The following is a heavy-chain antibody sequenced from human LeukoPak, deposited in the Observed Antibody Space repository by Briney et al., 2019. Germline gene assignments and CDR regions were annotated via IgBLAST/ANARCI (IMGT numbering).Heavy chain of an antibody. Sequence: SETLPLTCTVSGGSISSYYWSWIRQPPGKGLEWIGFIFYSGTTNYNPSLKSRVTISVDTSKNQFSLKLSSVTAADTAVYYCARRYIGRGYYFDYWGQGTLVIVSS. V-gene: IGHV4-59*08. CDR3: ARRYIGRGYYFDY. CDR1: GGSISSYY. J-gene: IGHJ4*02. D-gene: IGHD1-26*01. CDR2: IFYSGTT.